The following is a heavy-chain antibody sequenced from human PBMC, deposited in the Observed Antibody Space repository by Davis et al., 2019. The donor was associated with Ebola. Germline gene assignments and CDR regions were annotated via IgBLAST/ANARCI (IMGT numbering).Heavy chain of an antibody. D-gene: IGHD4-11*01. CDR2: IYPYDSDT. CDR3: ARSDSNYVSPFDI. CDR1: GYSFSSYW. J-gene: IGHJ3*02. Sequence: GESLKISCKGSGYSFSSYWIGWVRQMPGKGLEWMGIIYPYDSDTRYSPSFQGQVTISADKSITTAYLQWSSLKASDTAMYYCARSDSNYVSPFDIWGQGTMVTVSS. V-gene: IGHV5-51*01.